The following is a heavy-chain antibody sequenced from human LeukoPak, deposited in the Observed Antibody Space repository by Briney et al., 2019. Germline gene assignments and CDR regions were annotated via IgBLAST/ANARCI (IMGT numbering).Heavy chain of an antibody. CDR2: IKQDGSEI. D-gene: IGHD1-1*01. CDR3: AGGLSGTD. V-gene: IGHV3-7*01. CDR1: GFTFSSYA. Sequence: PGGSLRLSCAASGFTFSSYAMSWVRQAPGKGLEWVANIKQDGSEIYYVDSVKGRFTISRDNAKNSLYLQMSSLRVEDTAVYYCAGGLSGTDWGQGTLVTVSS. J-gene: IGHJ4*02.